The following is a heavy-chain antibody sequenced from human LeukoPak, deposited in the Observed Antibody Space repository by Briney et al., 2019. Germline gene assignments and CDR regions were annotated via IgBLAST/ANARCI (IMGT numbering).Heavy chain of an antibody. CDR2: ISYDGSNK. D-gene: IGHD2-8*02. CDR3: AKGSLTIWYAFDI. V-gene: IGHV3-30*04. CDR1: GFTFSSYA. Sequence: GGSLRLSCAASGFTFSSYAMHWVRQAPGKGLEWVAVISYDGSNKYYADSVKGRFTISRDNSKNTLYLQMNSLRAEDTAVYYCAKGSLTIWYAFDIWGQGTMVTVSS. J-gene: IGHJ3*02.